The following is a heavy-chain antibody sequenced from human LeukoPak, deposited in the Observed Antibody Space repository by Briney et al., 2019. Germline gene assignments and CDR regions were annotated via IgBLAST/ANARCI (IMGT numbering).Heavy chain of an antibody. CDR1: GFTFSSYA. J-gene: IGHJ4*02. Sequence: GGSLRLSCAASGFTFSSYAMHWVRQAPGKGLEWVAVISYDGSNKYYADSVKGRFTISRDNSKNTLYLQMNSLRAEDTAVYYCAGGPYYSSYWYYFYCGYWGQGTLVTVSS. V-gene: IGHV3-30*04. CDR2: ISYDGSNK. D-gene: IGHD3-22*01. CDR3: AGGPYYSSYWYYFYCGY.